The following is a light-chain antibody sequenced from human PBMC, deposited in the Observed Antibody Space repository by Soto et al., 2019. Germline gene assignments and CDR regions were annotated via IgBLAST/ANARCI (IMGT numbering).Light chain of an antibody. CDR1: QSVSGD. J-gene: IGKJ5*01. V-gene: IGKV3-15*01. CDR2: DAS. CDR3: QQYNNWPIT. Sequence: EIVLTQSPATLSVSACERATLSWGASQSVSGDLAWYHHKPGQAPRLPIYDASTRALDTPARFAGSGSGTEFTLTISSLQSEDFAVDFCQQYNNWPITFGQGTRLEIK.